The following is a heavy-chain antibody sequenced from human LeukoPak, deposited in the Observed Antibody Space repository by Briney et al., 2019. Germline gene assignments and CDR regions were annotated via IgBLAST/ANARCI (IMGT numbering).Heavy chain of an antibody. CDR3: AKRGYYYDSRVFHGFDH. CDR2: ISGSGSDT. D-gene: IGHD3-22*01. J-gene: IGHJ4*02. CDR1: GFTFSSYA. Sequence: GGSLRLSCAASGFTFSSYAMSWVRQAPGKGLEWVSGISGSGSDTDYADSVKGRFTISRDISKNMLHLQMNSLRAEDTAVYYCAKRGYYYDSRVFHGFDHWGQGTLVTVSS. V-gene: IGHV3-23*01.